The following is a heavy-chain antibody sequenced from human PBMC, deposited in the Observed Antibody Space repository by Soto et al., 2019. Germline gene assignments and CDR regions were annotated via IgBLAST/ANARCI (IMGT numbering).Heavy chain of an antibody. Sequence: SETLSLTCTVSGGPISSGSYYWSWIRQHPGKGLEWIGYIYSSGSTYYNTSLKSRVTISLDMSKNQFSLKLSSVTAADTAVYYCARGTTDYSPNFDYWGQGALVTVSS. V-gene: IGHV4-30-4*08. CDR2: IYSSGST. CDR3: ARGTTDYSPNFDY. J-gene: IGHJ4*02. CDR1: GGPISSGSYY. D-gene: IGHD3-9*01.